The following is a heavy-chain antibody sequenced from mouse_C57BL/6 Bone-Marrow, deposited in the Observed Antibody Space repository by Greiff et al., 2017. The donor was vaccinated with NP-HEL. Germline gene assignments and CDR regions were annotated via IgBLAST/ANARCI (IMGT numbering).Heavy chain of an antibody. CDR2: IHPSDSDT. Sequence: QVQLQQPGAELVKPGASVKVSCKASGYTFTSYWMHWVKQRPGQGLEWIGRIHPSDSDTNYNQKFKGKATLTVDKSSSTAYMQLSSLTSEDSAVYYCALYYGSSLCWYFDVWGTGTTVTVSS. CDR1: GYTFTSYW. CDR3: ALYYGSSLCWYFDV. D-gene: IGHD1-1*01. J-gene: IGHJ1*03. V-gene: IGHV1-74*01.